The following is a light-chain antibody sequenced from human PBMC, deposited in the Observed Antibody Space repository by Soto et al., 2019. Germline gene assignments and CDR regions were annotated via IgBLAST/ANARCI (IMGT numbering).Light chain of an antibody. CDR2: KAS. V-gene: IGKV1-5*03. CDR3: QQCLNRWT. CDR1: QSISTW. Sequence: DIQMTQSPSTLSASVGDRVTITCRASQSISTWLAWYQQKPGKAPKLLIYKASSLEGGVPSRFSGSGSGTEFTLTISSLQPDDFATYYCQQCLNRWTFGQGTKVDIK. J-gene: IGKJ1*01.